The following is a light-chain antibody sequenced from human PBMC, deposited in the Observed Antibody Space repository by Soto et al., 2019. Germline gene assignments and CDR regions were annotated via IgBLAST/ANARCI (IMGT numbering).Light chain of an antibody. V-gene: IGLV2-14*01. J-gene: IGLJ2*01. CDR3: SSYRSDTTLV. CDR1: SSDVGAYNY. Sequence: QSALTQPASVSGSPGQSIAISCTGTSSDVGAYNYVSWYQQHPGRAPKLMIYDVSERPSGVASRFSGSKSGNTASLTISGLQAEDEADYYCSSYRSDTTLVFGGGTKVTVL. CDR2: DVS.